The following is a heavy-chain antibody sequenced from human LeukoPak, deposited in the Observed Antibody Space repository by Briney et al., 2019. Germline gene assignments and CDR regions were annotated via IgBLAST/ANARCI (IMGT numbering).Heavy chain of an antibody. D-gene: IGHD6-13*01. Sequence: TETLPLACTVSGDSLSSHYWSWIRQPPGKGLEWIRYIYYSGSTNSNPSLKSRVTISLDKPNNQYSLKQSYVTAADTAVYYCAGVYGLAAAEAIDYCGQGTLVTVSS. CDR3: AGVYGLAAAEAIDY. CDR1: GDSLSSHY. J-gene: IGHJ4*02. V-gene: IGHV4-59*11. CDR2: IYYSGST.